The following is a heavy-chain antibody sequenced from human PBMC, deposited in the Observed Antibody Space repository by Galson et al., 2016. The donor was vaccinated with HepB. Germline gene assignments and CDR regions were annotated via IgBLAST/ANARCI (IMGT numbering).Heavy chain of an antibody. CDR1: GFTFSHAW. D-gene: IGHD5-18*01. CDR2: IHTGGST. V-gene: IGHV3-53*01. CDR3: ANGGGYSYATRADY. J-gene: IGHJ4*02. Sequence: SLRLSCAGSGFTFSHAWLNWVRQAPGKGLEWVSVIHTGGSTYYADSVKGRFTISRDNSKNTLYLQMNSLRAEDTAVYHCANGGGYSYATRADYWGQGTLVTVSS.